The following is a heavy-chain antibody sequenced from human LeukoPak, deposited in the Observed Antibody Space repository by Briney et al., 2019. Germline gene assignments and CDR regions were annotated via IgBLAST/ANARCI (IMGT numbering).Heavy chain of an antibody. V-gene: IGHV3-30-3*01. CDR2: ISYDGSNK. J-gene: IGHJ3*02. D-gene: IGHD1-26*01. Sequence: GGSLRLSCAASGFTFSSYAMHWVRQAPGKGLEWVAVISYDGSNKYYADSVKGRFTISRDNSKNTLYLQMNSLRAEDTAVYYCARDSTYSGSYGDFDIWGQGTMVTVSS. CDR1: GFTFSSYA. CDR3: ARDSTYSGSYGDFDI.